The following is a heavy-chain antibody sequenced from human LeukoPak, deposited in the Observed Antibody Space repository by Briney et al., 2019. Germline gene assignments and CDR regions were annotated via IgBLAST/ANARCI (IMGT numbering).Heavy chain of an antibody. V-gene: IGHV1-2*02. CDR1: GYTFTGYY. CDR2: INPNSGGT. Sequence: ASVKVSCKASGYTFTGYYMHWVRQAPGQGLEWMGWINPNSGGTNYAQKLQGRVTMTTDTSTSTAYMELRSLRSDDTAVYYCARDLKMGYSSGRYSWGTGSSNDYWGQGTLVTVSS. CDR3: ARDLKMGYSSGRYSWGTGSSNDY. J-gene: IGHJ4*02. D-gene: IGHD6-19*01.